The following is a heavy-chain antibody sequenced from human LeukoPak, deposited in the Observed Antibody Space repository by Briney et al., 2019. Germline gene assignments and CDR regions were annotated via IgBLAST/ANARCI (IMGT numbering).Heavy chain of an antibody. D-gene: IGHD2-2*01. CDR2: IYHSGST. Sequence: SDTLSLTCTVSGGSISSGGYYWSWIRQPPGKGLEWIGYIYHSGSTYYNPSLKSRVTISVDRSKNQFSLRLSSVTAADTAVYYCATYRRAPDCSSTSCYAGPLSNWGQGTLVTVSS. V-gene: IGHV4-30-2*01. CDR3: ATYRRAPDCSSTSCYAGPLSN. J-gene: IGHJ4*02. CDR1: GGSISSGGYY.